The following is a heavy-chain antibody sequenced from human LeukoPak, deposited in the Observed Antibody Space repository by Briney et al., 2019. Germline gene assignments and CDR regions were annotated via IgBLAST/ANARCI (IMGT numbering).Heavy chain of an antibody. CDR2: IRSKANSYAT. D-gene: IGHD5-24*01. CDR1: GFTFSGSA. Sequence: PGGSLRLSCVASGFTFSGSALHWVRQASGKGLEWVGRIRSKANSYATAYDASVKGRFTISRDDSKNTAYLQMNSLKTEDTAVYYCTRHPGDGYNRDYWGQGTLVTVS. CDR3: TRHPGDGYNRDY. J-gene: IGHJ4*02. V-gene: IGHV3-73*01.